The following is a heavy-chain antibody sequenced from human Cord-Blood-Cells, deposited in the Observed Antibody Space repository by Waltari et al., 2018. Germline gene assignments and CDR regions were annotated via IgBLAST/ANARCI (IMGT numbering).Heavy chain of an antibody. Sequence: QVQLVQSGAAVKKPGSSVKVSCTASGGTFSSYAISWVRQAPGQGLEWMGGIIPIFGTANYAQKFQGRVTITADESTSTAYMELSSLRSEDTAVYYCAGDSSGYYYYYYYMDVWGKGTTVTVSS. D-gene: IGHD3-22*01. CDR2: IIPIFGTA. CDR1: GGTFSSYA. V-gene: IGHV1-69*01. CDR3: AGDSSGYYYYYYYMDV. J-gene: IGHJ6*03.